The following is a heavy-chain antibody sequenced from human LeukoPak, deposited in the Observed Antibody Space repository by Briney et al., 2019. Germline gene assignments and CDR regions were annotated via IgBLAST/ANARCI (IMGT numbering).Heavy chain of an antibody. J-gene: IGHJ4*02. V-gene: IGHV3-7*01. CDR2: IKHDGSEK. D-gene: IGHD2-21*02. CDR3: AKDRVAYCGGDCYSDYFDY. Sequence: PGGSLRLSCTASGFTFSSYWMNWVRQAPGKGLEWVANIKHDGSEKYHVDSVKGRFTISRDNSKNTLYLQMNSLRAEDTAVYYCAKDRVAYCGGDCYSDYFDYWGQGTLVTVSS. CDR1: GFTFSSYW.